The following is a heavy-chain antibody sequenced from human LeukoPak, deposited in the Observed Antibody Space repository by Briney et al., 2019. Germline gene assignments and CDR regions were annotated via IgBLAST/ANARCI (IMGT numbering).Heavy chain of an antibody. CDR2: INHSGST. J-gene: IGHJ5*02. D-gene: IGHD3-3*01. CDR1: QFTFSSYA. Sequence: GSLRLSCAAPQFTFSSYALSWVRQAPGKGLEWIGEINHSGSTNYNPSLKSRVTISVDTSKNQFSLKLSSVTAADTAVYYCARGRSITIFGVVIIRHNWFDPWGQGTLVTVSS. CDR3: ARGRSITIFGVVIIRHNWFDP. V-gene: IGHV4-34*01.